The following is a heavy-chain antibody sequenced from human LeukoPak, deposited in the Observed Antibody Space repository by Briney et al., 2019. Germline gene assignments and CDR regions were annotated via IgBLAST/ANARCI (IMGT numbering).Heavy chain of an antibody. CDR2: ISSSGSTI. D-gene: IGHD4-17*01. J-gene: IGHJ4*02. V-gene: IGHV3-48*04. CDR3: ARARYYGDYSV. Sequence: GGSLRLSCAASGFTFSSYNMNWVRQAPGRGLEWVSYISSSGSTIYYADSVKGRFTISRDNAKNSLYLQMNSLRAEDTAVYYCARARYYGDYSVWGQGTLVTVSS. CDR1: GFTFSSYN.